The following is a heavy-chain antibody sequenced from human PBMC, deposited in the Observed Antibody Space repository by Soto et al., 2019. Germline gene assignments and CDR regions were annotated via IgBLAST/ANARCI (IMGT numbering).Heavy chain of an antibody. V-gene: IGHV3-21*01. J-gene: IGHJ4*02. CDR1: GFTFSSYS. D-gene: IGHD5-12*01. CDR3: AREKTPAYSGYEGSLGY. CDR2: ISSSSSYI. Sequence: PVGSLRLSCAASGFTFSSYSMNWVRQAPGKGLEWVSSISSSSSYIYYADSVKGRFTISRDNAKNSLYLQMNSLRAEDTAVYYCAREKTPAYSGYEGSLGYWGQGTLVTVSS.